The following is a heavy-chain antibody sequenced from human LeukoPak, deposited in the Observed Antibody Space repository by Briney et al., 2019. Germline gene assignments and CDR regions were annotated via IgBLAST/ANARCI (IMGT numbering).Heavy chain of an antibody. V-gene: IGHV4-39*07. CDR1: GGSISSRSYY. CDR3: ARARGRLNWFDP. D-gene: IGHD2-15*01. CDR2: IYYSGST. Sequence: SETLSLTCIVSGGSISSRSYYWGCIRQPPGKGLEWIGSIYYSGSTYYNPSLKSRVTISVDTSKNQFSLKLSSVTAADTAVYYCARARGRLNWFDPWGQGTLVTVSS. J-gene: IGHJ5*02.